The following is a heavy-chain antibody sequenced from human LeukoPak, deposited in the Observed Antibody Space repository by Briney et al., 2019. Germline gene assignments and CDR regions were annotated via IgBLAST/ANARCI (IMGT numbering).Heavy chain of an antibody. CDR1: GFTFSSYA. D-gene: IGHD1-20*01. J-gene: IGHJ4*02. CDR2: ISGSGGST. V-gene: IGHV3-23*01. CDR3: AKSRITGTTWTPFDY. Sequence: GGSLRLSCAASGFTFSSYAMSWVRQAPGKGLEWVSAISGSGGSTYYADSVKGRFTISRHNSKKTLYLQMNSLRAEDRAVYYCAKSRITGTTWTPFDYWGQGTLVTVSS.